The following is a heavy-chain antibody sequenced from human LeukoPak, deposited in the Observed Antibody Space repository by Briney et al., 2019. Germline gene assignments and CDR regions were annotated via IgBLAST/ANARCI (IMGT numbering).Heavy chain of an antibody. J-gene: IGHJ5*02. Sequence: SQTLSLTCTVSGGSISGGGYYWSWIRQHPGKGLEWIGYIYYSGSTYYNPSLKSRVTISVDTSKNQFSLKLSSVTAADTAVYYCARVAYGGNWFDPWGQGTLVTVSS. V-gene: IGHV4-31*03. CDR2: IYYSGST. CDR3: ARVAYGGNWFDP. D-gene: IGHD2-15*01. CDR1: GGSISGGGYY.